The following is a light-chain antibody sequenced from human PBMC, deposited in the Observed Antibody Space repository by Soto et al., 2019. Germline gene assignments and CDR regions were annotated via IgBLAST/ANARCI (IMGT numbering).Light chain of an antibody. J-gene: IGKJ3*01. Sequence: DIQTTQSPSTLSASVGDRVTSTCRDSQSISNWLAWYQQKSGKAPKLLIYAASTLESGVPSRFSGSGSGTEFTLTISSLEPEDSAVYYCQQRSNWLFGPGTKVDI. V-gene: IGKV1-5*01. CDR3: QQRSNWL. CDR1: QSISNW. CDR2: AAS.